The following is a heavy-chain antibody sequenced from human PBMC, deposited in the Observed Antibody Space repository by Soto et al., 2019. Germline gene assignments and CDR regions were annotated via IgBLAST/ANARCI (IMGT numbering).Heavy chain of an antibody. CDR2: ISPNGLAT. Sequence: GGSLRLSCSASGFTFSSYDVHWVRQAPGKGPDFVAGISPNGLATYYADSVKGRSTISRDNSKNTLYLQMGSLRPDDTAVYYCVRLTDSWGQGTLVTVSS. J-gene: IGHJ4*02. CDR1: GFTFSSYD. D-gene: IGHD2-21*01. CDR3: VRLTDS. V-gene: IGHV3-64D*06.